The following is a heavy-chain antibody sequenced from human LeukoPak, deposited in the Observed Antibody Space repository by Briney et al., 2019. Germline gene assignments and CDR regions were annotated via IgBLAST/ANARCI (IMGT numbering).Heavy chain of an antibody. V-gene: IGHV1-24*01. D-gene: IGHD2-21*02. J-gene: IGHJ3*02. CDR3: ATAGIAYCGADCYPSAFDI. CDR2: FNPEDGET. CDR1: GYTLTELS. Sequence: ASVKVSCKVFGYTLTELSMHWVRQAPGKGLEWMGGFNPEDGETIYAQKFQGRVTMTEDTSTDTAYMELSSVRSEDTAEYYCATAGIAYCGADCYPSAFDIWGQGTMVTVSS.